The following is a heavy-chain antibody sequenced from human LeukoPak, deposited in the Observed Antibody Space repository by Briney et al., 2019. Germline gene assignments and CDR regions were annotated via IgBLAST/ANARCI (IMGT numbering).Heavy chain of an antibody. D-gene: IGHD3-10*01. J-gene: IGHJ4*02. CDR1: GFTFSSHA. CDR2: ISSGGGTT. CDR3: AKDRSGSGYFDY. Sequence: GGSLRLSCAASGFTFSSHAMRWVRQAAGKGLEWVSRISSGGGTTDYTDSVKGRFNISRDTSKNTLYLQMNSLRAEDTAVYYCAKDRSGSGYFDYWGQGTLVTVSS. V-gene: IGHV3-23*01.